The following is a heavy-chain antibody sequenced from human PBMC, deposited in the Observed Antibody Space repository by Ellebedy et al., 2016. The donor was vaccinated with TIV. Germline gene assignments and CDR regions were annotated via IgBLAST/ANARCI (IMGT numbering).Heavy chain of an antibody. D-gene: IGHD2-2*01. CDR3: AREKKVVPAAMISFYYYNYGMDV. CDR2: ISAYNGNT. Sequence: ASVTVSCXASRYAFTSYGISWVRQAPGQGLEWMGWISAYNGNTNYAQKLQGRVTMTTDTSTSTAYMDLRSLRSDDTAVYYCAREKKVVPAAMISFYYYNYGMDVWGQGTTVTVSS. V-gene: IGHV1-18*01. J-gene: IGHJ6*02. CDR1: RYAFTSYG.